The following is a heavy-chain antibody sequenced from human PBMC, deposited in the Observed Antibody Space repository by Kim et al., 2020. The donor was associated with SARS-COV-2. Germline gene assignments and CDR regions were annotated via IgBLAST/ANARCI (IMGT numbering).Heavy chain of an antibody. CDR2: GDT. CDR3: VGHGGFSG. D-gene: IGHD6-25*01. J-gene: IGHJ4*02. Sequence: GDTYYADSVKGRFTFSREDPKNTVYLQVNSLRPEDTAIYYCVGHGGFSGWGQGTLVTVSS. V-gene: IGHV3-23*01.